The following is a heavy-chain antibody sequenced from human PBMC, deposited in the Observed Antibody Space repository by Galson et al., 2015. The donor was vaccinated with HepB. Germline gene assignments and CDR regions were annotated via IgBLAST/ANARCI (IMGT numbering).Heavy chain of an antibody. D-gene: IGHD5-18*01. CDR2: INWDGSNT. CDR3: AKDIFVGVGYSYVFDY. J-gene: IGHJ4*02. Sequence: SLRLSCAASGFIFDDYTMYWVRQAPGKGLEWVSLINWDGSNTYYADSVKGRFTISRDNSKNSLYLQMNSLRTEDTALYYCAKDIFVGVGYSYVFDYWGQGTLVPVSS. V-gene: IGHV3-43*01. CDR1: GFIFDDYT.